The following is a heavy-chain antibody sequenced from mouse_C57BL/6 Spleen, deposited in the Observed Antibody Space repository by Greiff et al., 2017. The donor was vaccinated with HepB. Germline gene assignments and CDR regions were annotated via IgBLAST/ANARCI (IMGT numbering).Heavy chain of an antibody. J-gene: IGHJ3*01. D-gene: IGHD1-1*01. CDR3: ARDYSGSSVFAY. CDR1: GYTFTSYW. Sequence: QVQLQQPGAELVKPGASVKMSCKASGYTFTSYWIIWVKQRPGQGLEWIGDIYPGSGSTNYNEKFKSNATLTVDTSSSTAYMQLSSLTSEESAVYYCARDYSGSSVFAYWGQGTLVTVSA. V-gene: IGHV1-55*01. CDR2: IYPGSGST.